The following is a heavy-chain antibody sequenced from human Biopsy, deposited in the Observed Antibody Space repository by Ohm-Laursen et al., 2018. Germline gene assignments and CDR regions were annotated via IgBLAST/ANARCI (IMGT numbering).Heavy chain of an antibody. CDR3: ARDRYYGSENYFSHYNMDV. V-gene: IGHV3-21*01. D-gene: IGHD3-10*01. Sequence: SLRLSCAASGFDFSDYSMSWARQAPGKGLEWVSSVTTTSSYIYYADSVKGRFTISRDNSKNTLYLHVNSLRAADTAVYYCARDRYYGSENYFSHYNMDVWGQGTTVTVSS. J-gene: IGHJ6*03. CDR1: GFDFSDYS. CDR2: VTTTSSYI.